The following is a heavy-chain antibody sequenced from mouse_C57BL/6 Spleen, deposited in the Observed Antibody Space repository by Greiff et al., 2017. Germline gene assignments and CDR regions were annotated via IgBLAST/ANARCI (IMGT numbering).Heavy chain of an antibody. V-gene: IGHV1-82*01. Sequence: QVKLLQSGPELVKPGASVKISCKASGYAFSSSWMNWVKQRPGKGLEWIGRIYPGDGATNYNGKFKGKATLTADKSSSTAYMQLSRLTSEDTAVYFGASRDYYGSSYENFDVWGTGTTVTVSS. CDR1: GYAFSSSW. CDR3: ASRDYYGSSYENFDV. J-gene: IGHJ1*03. D-gene: IGHD1-1*01. CDR2: IYPGDGAT.